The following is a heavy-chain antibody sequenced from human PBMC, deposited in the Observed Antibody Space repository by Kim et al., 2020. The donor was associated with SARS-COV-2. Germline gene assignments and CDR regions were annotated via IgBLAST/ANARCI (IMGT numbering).Heavy chain of an antibody. D-gene: IGHD2-2*01. CDR2: ISYSGKH. J-gene: IGHJ4*02. Sequence: SETLSLTCSVSGGPIRSGGKFWTWIRQHPAKGLEWIGYISYSGKHHYSPSLRRRVSISRQTSENQFSLELTSVTAADTAVYYCARGQPLDYWGQGILVTVSS. CDR1: GGPIRSGGKF. V-gene: IGHV4-31*03. CDR3: ARGQPLDY.